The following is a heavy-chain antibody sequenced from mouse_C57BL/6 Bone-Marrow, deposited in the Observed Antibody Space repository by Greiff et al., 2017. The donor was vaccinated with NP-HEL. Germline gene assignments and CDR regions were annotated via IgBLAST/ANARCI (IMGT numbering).Heavy chain of an antibody. CDR3: ARRRAWLLGYFDV. CDR1: GYAFTNYL. CDR2: INPGSGGT. V-gene: IGHV1-54*01. D-gene: IGHD2-3*01. Sequence: VQLQQSGAELVRPGTSVKVSCKASGYAFTNYLIEWVKQRPGQGLEWIGVINPGSGGTNYNEKFKGKATLTADKSSSTSEDSAVYFCARRRAWLLGYFDVWGTGTTVTVSS. J-gene: IGHJ1*03.